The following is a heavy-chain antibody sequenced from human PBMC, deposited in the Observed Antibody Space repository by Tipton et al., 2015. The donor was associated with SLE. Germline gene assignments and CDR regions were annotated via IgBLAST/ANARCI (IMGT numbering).Heavy chain of an antibody. CDR2: IYYSGST. CDR1: GGSVSSGSYY. J-gene: IGHJ6*02. Sequence: TLSLTCTVSGGSVSSGSYYWSWIRQPPGKGLEWIGYIYYSGSTNYNPSLKSRVTISVDTSKNQFSLHLNSVTPEDTAVYYCATRTPSIKGAWGLDVWGQGTTVTVSS. V-gene: IGHV4-61*01. CDR3: ATRTPSIKGAWGLDV.